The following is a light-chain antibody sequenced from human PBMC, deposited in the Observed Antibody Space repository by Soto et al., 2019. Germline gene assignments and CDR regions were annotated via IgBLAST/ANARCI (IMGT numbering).Light chain of an antibody. V-gene: IGKV1-39*01. CDR3: QQSYSTPVT. Sequence: DIQMTQSPSSLSASVGDRVTITCRARQSISSYLNWYQQKPGKAPNLLIYDASSLQSGVPSRFSGSGSGTDFTLSISSLEPEDFATYYCQQSYSTPVTFGPGTKVDIK. CDR2: DAS. CDR1: QSISSY. J-gene: IGKJ3*01.